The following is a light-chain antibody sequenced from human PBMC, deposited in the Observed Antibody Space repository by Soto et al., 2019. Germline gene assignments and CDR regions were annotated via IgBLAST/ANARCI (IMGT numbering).Light chain of an antibody. V-gene: IGKV3-20*01. CDR3: QQYGFSPIS. CDR1: QSVSSK. CDR2: GTS. Sequence: EIVLAQSPGTLSLSPGQIATLSCRASQSVSSKLAWYQQRPGQAPRLLIYGTSSRATGIPDRFSGSGSGPEYTLTITRLEPEDFAVYSCQQYGFSPISFGQGTRLEIK. J-gene: IGKJ5*01.